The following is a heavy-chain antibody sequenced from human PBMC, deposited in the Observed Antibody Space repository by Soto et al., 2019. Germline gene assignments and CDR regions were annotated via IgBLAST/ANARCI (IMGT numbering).Heavy chain of an antibody. CDR1: GFTFRSYW. J-gene: IGHJ3*02. CDR2: INGGGSST. Sequence: EVQLVESGGGLVQPGGSPRLSCAASGFTFRSYWMHWVRQAPGKGLVWVSRINGGGSSTSYADSVKGRFTISRDNAKNTLYLQINRLRAENTDVYYWARGLGVPAGDAFDIWGQGTMVTVSS. CDR3: ARGLGVPAGDAFDI. V-gene: IGHV3-74*01. D-gene: IGHD2-2*01.